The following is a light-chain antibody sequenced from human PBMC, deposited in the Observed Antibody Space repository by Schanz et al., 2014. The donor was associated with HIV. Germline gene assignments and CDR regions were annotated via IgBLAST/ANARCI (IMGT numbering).Light chain of an antibody. Sequence: QSALAQPASVSGSPGQSITISCTGTSSDVGGYNYVSWYQRHPGKAPKLMIYDVSNRPSGVPDRFSGSKSGNTASLTVSGLQAEDEADYYCSSFAGSNIPWVFGGGTKLTVL. CDR3: SSFAGSNIPWV. V-gene: IGLV2-14*03. CDR1: SSDVGGYNY. CDR2: DVS. J-gene: IGLJ3*02.